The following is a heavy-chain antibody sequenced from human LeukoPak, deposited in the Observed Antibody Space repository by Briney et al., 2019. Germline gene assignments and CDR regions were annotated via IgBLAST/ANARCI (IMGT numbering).Heavy chain of an antibody. D-gene: IGHD5-18*01. CDR2: IKQDGSEK. CDR3: ARDWGGYSYGLYYFDY. CDR1: GFTFSGYW. V-gene: IGHV3-7*01. Sequence: GGSLRLSCAASGFTFSGYWMNWVRQAPGKGLEWVANIKQDGSEKYYVDSVKGRFTISRDNAKNSLYLQMNSLRAEDTAVYYCARDWGGYSYGLYYFDYWGQGTLVTVSS. J-gene: IGHJ4*02.